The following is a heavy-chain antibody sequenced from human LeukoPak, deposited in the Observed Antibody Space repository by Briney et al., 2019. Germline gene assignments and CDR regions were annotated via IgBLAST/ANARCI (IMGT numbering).Heavy chain of an antibody. D-gene: IGHD3-9*01. V-gene: IGHV3-7*03. CDR2: IKQDGSEK. Sequence: GGSLRLSCAASGFTFSSYWMSWVRQAPGKGLEWVANIKQDGSEKYYVDSVKGRFTISRDNAKNSLYLQMNSLRAEDTAVYYCARGKLLRYFDWLSYGMDVWGKGTTVTVSP. CDR3: ARGKLLRYFDWLSYGMDV. J-gene: IGHJ6*04. CDR1: GFTFSSYW.